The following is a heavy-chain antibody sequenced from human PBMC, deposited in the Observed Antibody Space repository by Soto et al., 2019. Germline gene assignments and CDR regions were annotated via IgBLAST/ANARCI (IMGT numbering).Heavy chain of an antibody. CDR1: GFTFSSYA. Sequence: EVQLLESGGGLVQPGGSLRLSCAASGFTFSSYAMSWVRQAPGKGLEWVSAIIGSGGSTYYADSVKGRFTISRDNSKNTLYLQMNSLRAEDTAVYYCAKGKAAENKFDYWGQGTLVTVSS. V-gene: IGHV3-23*01. CDR3: AKGKAAENKFDY. D-gene: IGHD6-13*01. CDR2: IIGSGGST. J-gene: IGHJ4*02.